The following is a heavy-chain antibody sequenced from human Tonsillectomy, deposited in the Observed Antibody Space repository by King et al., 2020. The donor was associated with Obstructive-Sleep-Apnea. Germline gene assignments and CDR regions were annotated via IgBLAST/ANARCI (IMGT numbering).Heavy chain of an antibody. V-gene: IGHV4-39*07. CDR1: GGSISSSSYY. CDR3: ARDSSGYGGFDY. CDR2: IYDSGST. J-gene: IGHJ4*02. Sequence: MQLQESGPGLVKPSETLSLTCTVSGGSISSSSYYWGWIRQPPGKGLEWIGNIYDSGSTYCNPSLKSRVTISVDTSKNQFSLKLSSVTAADTAVYYCARDSSGYGGFDYWGQGTLVTVSS. D-gene: IGHD3-22*01.